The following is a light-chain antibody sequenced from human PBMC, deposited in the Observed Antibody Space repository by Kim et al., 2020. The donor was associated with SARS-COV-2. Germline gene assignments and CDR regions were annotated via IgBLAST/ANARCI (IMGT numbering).Light chain of an antibody. J-gene: IGLJ3*02. V-gene: IGLV1-44*01. CDR1: SSNIGSKT. CDR3: ATWDDSLNGPV. Sequence: GQRVTISCSGSSSNIGSKTVSWYQQLLGTAPRLLIYSNNQRPSGVPDRFSGSKSGTSASLAISGLQSEDDGDYYCATWDDSLNGPVFGGGTQLTVL. CDR2: SNN.